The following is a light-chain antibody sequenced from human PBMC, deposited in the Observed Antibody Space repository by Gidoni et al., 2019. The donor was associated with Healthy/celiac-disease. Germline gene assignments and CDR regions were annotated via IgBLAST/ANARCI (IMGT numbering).Light chain of an antibody. CDR2: GAS. Sequence: EIVLTQSPGTLSLSPGERATLSCRASQSVSSSYLAWYQQKPGQAPRLLIYGASSRATGIPHRFSGSGSGKDFTLTISRLEPEDFAVYYCQQYGSSPRTFGQGTKLEIK. J-gene: IGKJ2*01. CDR1: QSVSSSY. V-gene: IGKV3-20*01. CDR3: QQYGSSPRT.